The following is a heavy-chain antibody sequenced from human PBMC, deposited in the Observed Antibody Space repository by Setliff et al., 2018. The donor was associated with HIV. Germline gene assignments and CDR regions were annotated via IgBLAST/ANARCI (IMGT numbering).Heavy chain of an antibody. D-gene: IGHD3-9*01. Sequence: PSETLSLTCTLSGDSIHSVTSYWGWFRQSPGKGLEWIGTIYYTGYTFNNPSLTSRVTMSVDTSKSQFSLKLQSVTAADTAIYYCARHTAVNVSPSGLGYYYIDVLAKGTSVTVSS. CDR1: GDSIHSVTSY. J-gene: IGHJ6*03. V-gene: IGHV4-39*01. CDR2: IYYTGYT. CDR3: ARHTAVNVSPSGLGYYYIDV.